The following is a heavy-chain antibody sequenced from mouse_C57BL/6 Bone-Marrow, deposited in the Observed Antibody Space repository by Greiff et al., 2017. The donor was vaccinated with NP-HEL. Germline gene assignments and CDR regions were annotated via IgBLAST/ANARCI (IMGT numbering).Heavy chain of an antibody. V-gene: IGHV1-50*01. D-gene: IGHD2-13*01. CDR3: ASQGLLYYVDY. J-gene: IGHJ2*01. CDR2: IDPSDSYT. Sequence: QVQLQQPGAELVKPGASVKLSCKASGYTFTSYWMQWVKQRPGQGLEWIGEIDPSDSYTNYNQKFKGKATLTVDTSSSTAYMQLSSLTSEDSAVYYCASQGLLYYVDYWGQGTTLTVSS. CDR1: GYTFTSYW.